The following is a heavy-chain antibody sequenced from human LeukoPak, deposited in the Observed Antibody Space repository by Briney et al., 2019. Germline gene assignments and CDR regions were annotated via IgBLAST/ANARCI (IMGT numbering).Heavy chain of an antibody. V-gene: IGHV3-48*01. J-gene: IGHJ5*02. D-gene: IGHD4-17*01. Sequence: GGSLRLSCAASGFTFSSYSMNWARQAPGKGLEWVSYISSSSSTIYYADSVKGRFTISRDNAKNSLYLQMNSLRAEDTAVYYCARDRGDYPNWFDPWGQGTLVTVSS. CDR2: ISSSSSTI. CDR3: ARDRGDYPNWFDP. CDR1: GFTFSSYS.